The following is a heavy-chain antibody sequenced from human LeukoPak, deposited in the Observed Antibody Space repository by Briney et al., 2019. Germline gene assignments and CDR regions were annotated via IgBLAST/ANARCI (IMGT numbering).Heavy chain of an antibody. CDR3: ARDWYYYGSGSSPCPRH. CDR2: IWYDGSNK. J-gene: IGHJ4*02. V-gene: IGHV3-33*01. CDR1: GFTFNTYG. D-gene: IGHD3-10*01. Sequence: GGSLRLSCAASGFTFNTYGMHWVRQAPGKGLEWVAVIWYDGSNKYYADSVKGRFTISRDNSKNTLYLQMNSLRAEDTAVYYCARDWYYYGSGSSPCPRHWGQGTLVTVSS.